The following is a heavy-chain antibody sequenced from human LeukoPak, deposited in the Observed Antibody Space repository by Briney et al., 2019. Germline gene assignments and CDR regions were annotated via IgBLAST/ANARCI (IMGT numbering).Heavy chain of an antibody. D-gene: IGHD6-19*01. CDR3: ARILAVAGYAFDI. V-gene: IGHV1-69*05. CDR1: GGTFSSYA. CDR2: IIPIFGTA. Sequence: SVKVSCKASGGTFSSYAISWVRQAPGQGLEWMGGIIPIFGTANNAQKFQGRVTITTDESTSTAYMELSSLRSEDTAVYYCARILAVAGYAFDIWGQGTMVTVSS. J-gene: IGHJ3*02.